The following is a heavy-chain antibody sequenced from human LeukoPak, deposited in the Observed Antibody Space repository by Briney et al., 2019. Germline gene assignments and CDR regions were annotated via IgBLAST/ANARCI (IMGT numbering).Heavy chain of an antibody. CDR3: VKDRPGSYAFDF. CDR2: INDYGNRI. D-gene: IGHD3-10*01. CDR1: GFTFMTSA. Sequence: GGSLRLSCAASGFTFMTSAMHWVRQAPGKGLEYVSSINDYGNRIHYAGSVKGRFSISRDTSTNTLYLQMSSLRPEDTAVYHCVKDRPGSYAFDFWGQGTMVTVSS. V-gene: IGHV3-64D*06. J-gene: IGHJ3*01.